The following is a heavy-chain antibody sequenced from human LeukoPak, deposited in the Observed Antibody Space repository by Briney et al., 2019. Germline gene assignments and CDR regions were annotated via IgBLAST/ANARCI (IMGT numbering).Heavy chain of an antibody. Sequence: SETLSLTCTVSGGSISSYYWSWIRQPPGKGLEWIGYIYYSGSTNYNPSLKSRVTISVDTSKNQFSLKLSSVTAADTAVYYCARGPPYYDFWSGYYTKGYYYGMDAWGQGTTVTVSS. CDR3: ARGPPYYDFWSGYYTKGYYYGMDA. V-gene: IGHV4-59*01. CDR1: GGSISSYY. J-gene: IGHJ6*02. CDR2: IYYSGST. D-gene: IGHD3-3*01.